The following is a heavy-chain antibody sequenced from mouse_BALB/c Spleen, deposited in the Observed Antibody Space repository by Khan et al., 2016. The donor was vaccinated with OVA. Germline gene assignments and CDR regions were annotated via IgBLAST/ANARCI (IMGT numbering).Heavy chain of an antibody. J-gene: IGHJ3*01. CDR2: ISYSGST. D-gene: IGHD2-14*01. V-gene: IGHV3-2*02. Sequence: EVQLQESGPGLVKPSQSLSLTCTVPGYSITSDYAWNWIRQFPGNKLEWMGYISYSGSTSYNPSLKSRISITRHTSRNQFFLQLKYVTTEDTATSFCARSGYEAWFAYWGQGTLVTVSA. CDR1: GYSITSDYA. CDR3: ARSGYEAWFAY.